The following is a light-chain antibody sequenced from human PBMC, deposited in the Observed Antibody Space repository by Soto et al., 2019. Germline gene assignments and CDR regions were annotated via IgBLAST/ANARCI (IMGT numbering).Light chain of an antibody. V-gene: IGKV3-11*01. CDR1: RSVSSC. Sequence: EIVLTQSPATLSLSPGERATLSCGASRSVSSCLVWYQQKPAHAPRLLIYYASYRATAIPASFSGSGSGTDLTLTISSIEPEDFAVYYCQHRSYWPPRLTFGGGTKVEIK. CDR2: YAS. J-gene: IGKJ4*02. CDR3: QHRSYWPPRLT.